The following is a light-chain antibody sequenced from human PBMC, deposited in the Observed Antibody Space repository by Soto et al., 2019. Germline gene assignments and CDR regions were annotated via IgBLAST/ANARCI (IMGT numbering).Light chain of an antibody. CDR1: QGISTF. J-gene: IGKJ1*01. CDR3: QQSYSTTWT. V-gene: IGKV1-39*01. Sequence: DIQMTQSPSSLSASVGDRFTITCLASQGISTFLNWYEQKPGKAPKLLIYAASSLQSGVPSRFSGSGSETDFTLTISSLQPEDFETYSCQQSYSTTWTFGQGTKVDIK. CDR2: AAS.